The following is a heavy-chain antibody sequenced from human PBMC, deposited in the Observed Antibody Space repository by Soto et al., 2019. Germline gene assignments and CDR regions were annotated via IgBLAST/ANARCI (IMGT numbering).Heavy chain of an antibody. V-gene: IGHV2-5*02. CDR1: GFSLHTSGVG. Sequence: QITLRESGPTRVRPTQTLSLTCTFSGFSLHTSGVGVGWIRQPPGKALEWLALIYWDDDKRYSPSLKSRLSITKDTSENQVFLIMPNMDPVDTATYYCAYRALYSGSYWDGGYFDSWGQGTLITVSS. J-gene: IGHJ4*02. D-gene: IGHD1-26*01. CDR2: IYWDDDK. CDR3: AYRALYSGSYWDGGYFDS.